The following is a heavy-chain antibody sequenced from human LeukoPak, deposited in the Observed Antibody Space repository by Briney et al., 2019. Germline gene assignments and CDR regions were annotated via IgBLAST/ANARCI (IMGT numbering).Heavy chain of an antibody. CDR2: IYYSGST. D-gene: IGHD3-22*01. CDR1: GGSVSSGSYY. CDR3: ASYGYYYDSSGYYYENAFDI. J-gene: IGHJ3*02. V-gene: IGHV4-61*01. Sequence: SETLSLTCTVSGGSVSSGSYYWRWIRQPPGKGLEWIGYIYYSGSTNYNPSLKSRVTISVDTSKNQFSLELSSVTAADTAVYYCASYGYYYDSSGYYYENAFDIWGQGTMVTVSS.